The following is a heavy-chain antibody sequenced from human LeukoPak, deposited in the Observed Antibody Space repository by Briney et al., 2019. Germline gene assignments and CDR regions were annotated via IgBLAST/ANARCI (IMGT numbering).Heavy chain of an antibody. CDR2: IYSAGTT. V-gene: IGHV3-66*01. D-gene: IGHD6-19*01. J-gene: IGHJ5*02. CDR3: AREGSSGWYEFWFDP. Sequence: GGSLRLSCAASGFTVSNNYMSWVRQAPGRGLEWVSVIYSAGTTYYADSVKGRFTISRDNSKNTLYLQMNSLRVEDTAAYYCAREGSSGWYEFWFDPWGQGTLVTVSS. CDR1: GFTVSNNY.